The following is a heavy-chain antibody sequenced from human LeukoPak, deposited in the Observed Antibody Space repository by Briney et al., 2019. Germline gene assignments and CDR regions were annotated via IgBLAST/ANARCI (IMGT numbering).Heavy chain of an antibody. CDR3: ARDREAPYDFWSGYLGGGNWFDP. CDR1: GGSISSGSYY. V-gene: IGHV4-61*02. Sequence: PSETLSLTCTVSGGSISSGSYYWSWIQQPAGKGLEWIGRIYTSGSTNYNPSLKSRVTISVDTSKNQFSLKLSSVTAADTAVYYCARDREAPYDFWSGYLGGGNWFDPWGQGTLVTVSS. J-gene: IGHJ5*02. D-gene: IGHD3-3*01. CDR2: IYTSGST.